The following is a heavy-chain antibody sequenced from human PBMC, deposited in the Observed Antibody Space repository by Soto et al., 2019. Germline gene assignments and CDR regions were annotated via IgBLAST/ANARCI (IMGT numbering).Heavy chain of an antibody. J-gene: IGHJ5*02. CDR3: AAQGNYDFWSGFHETNWFDP. Sequence: ASVKVSCKASGYTFTSYGISWVRQAPGQGLEWMGWISAYNGNTNYAQKLQGRVTMTTDTSTSTAYMELRSLRSDDTAVYYCAAQGNYDFWSGFHETNWFDPWGQGTRVTVSS. CDR1: GYTFTSYG. D-gene: IGHD3-3*01. V-gene: IGHV1-18*04. CDR2: ISAYNGNT.